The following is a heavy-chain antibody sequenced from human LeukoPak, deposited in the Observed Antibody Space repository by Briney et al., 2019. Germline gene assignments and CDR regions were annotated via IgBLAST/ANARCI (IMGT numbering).Heavy chain of an antibody. Sequence: GGSLRLSCAASGFTFSNYDMHWVRQAPGKGLEWVAVISYDGTNKYYADSVKGRFTISRDNSKSTLYLQMNSLRAEDTAVYYCAKENDFVYWGQGTLVTVSP. CDR1: GFTFSNYD. CDR2: ISYDGTNK. V-gene: IGHV3-30*18. D-gene: IGHD3-3*01. J-gene: IGHJ4*02. CDR3: AKENDFVY.